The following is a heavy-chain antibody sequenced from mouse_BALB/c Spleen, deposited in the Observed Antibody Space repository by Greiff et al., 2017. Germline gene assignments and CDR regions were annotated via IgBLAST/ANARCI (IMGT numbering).Heavy chain of an antibody. J-gene: IGHJ4*01. CDR3: AREGNYYGSSHYAMDY. CDR2: IRNKANGYTT. D-gene: IGHD1-1*01. V-gene: IGHV7-3*02. CDR1: GFTFTDYY. Sequence: EVNLVESGGGLVQPGGSLRLSCATSGFTFTDYYMSWVRQPPGKALEWLGFIRNKANGYTTEYSASVKGRFTISRDNSQSILYLQMNTLRAEDSATYYCAREGNYYGSSHYAMDYWGQGTSVTVSS.